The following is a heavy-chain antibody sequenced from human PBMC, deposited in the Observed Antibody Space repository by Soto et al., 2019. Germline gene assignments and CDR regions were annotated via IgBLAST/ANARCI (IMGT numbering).Heavy chain of an antibody. V-gene: IGHV4-31*03. CDR2: IYYSGST. D-gene: IGHD1-7*01. J-gene: IGHJ3*02. CDR1: GGSISSGGYY. Sequence: QVQLQESGPGLVKPSQTLSLTCTVSGGSISSGGYYWSWIRQHPGKGLEWIGYIYYSGSTYYNPSLKSRVTITVDTSTNQFSLELSSLSAADKAAYYCAREELPRLTADAFDIWCQGTMVAVSS. CDR3: AREELPRLTADAFDI.